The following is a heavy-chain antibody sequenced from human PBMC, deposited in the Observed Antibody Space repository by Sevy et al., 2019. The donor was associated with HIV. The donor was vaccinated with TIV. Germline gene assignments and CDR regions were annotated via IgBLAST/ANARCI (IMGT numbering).Heavy chain of an antibody. CDR1: GFTFSSYS. CDR2: ISSSSSYI. D-gene: IGHD3-16*02. CDR3: ARVMITFGGVIAKPLDY. Sequence: GGSLRLSCAASGFTFSSYSMNWVRQAPGKGLEWVSSISSSSSYIYYADSVKGRFTISRDNAKNSLYLQMNSLRAEDTAVYYCARVMITFGGVIAKPLDYWGQGTLVTVSS. J-gene: IGHJ4*02. V-gene: IGHV3-21*01.